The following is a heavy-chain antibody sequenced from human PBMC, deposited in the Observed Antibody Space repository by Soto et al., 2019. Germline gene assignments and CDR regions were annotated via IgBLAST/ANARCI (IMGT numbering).Heavy chain of an antibody. Sequence: RLSCAASGFTFSDYYMSWVRQAPGKGLEWISYISSSGSTRNYADSVKGRFTISRDNAKNSLYLQMNSLGVEDTAVYYCAREDCSGVRCPQPRFSYSGMDVWGQGTTVTVSS. J-gene: IGHJ6*02. D-gene: IGHD2-15*01. CDR3: AREDCSGVRCPQPRFSYSGMDV. CDR2: ISSSGSTR. CDR1: GFTFSDYY. V-gene: IGHV3-11*01.